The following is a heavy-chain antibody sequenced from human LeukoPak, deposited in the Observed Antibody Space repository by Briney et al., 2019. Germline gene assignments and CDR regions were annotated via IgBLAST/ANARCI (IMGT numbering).Heavy chain of an antibody. CDR3: ARTYYSGSGTYQRWFDP. D-gene: IGHD3-10*01. Sequence: GGSLRLSCAASGFTFSDYYMSWIRQAPGKGLEWVSYISRSSSYTNYADSVKGRFTISRDNAKNSLYLQMNSLRAEDTAVYYCARTYYSGSGTYQRWFDPWGQGTLVTVSS. CDR2: ISRSSSYT. V-gene: IGHV3-11*06. CDR1: GFTFSDYY. J-gene: IGHJ5*02.